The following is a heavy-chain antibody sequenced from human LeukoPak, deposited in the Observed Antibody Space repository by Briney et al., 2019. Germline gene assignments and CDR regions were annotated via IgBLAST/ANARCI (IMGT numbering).Heavy chain of an antibody. V-gene: IGHV3-23*01. CDR2: ISGSGGST. J-gene: IGHJ4*02. CDR3: AKDPQRGSPYCFDY. Sequence: PGGSLRLSCAASGFTFTSYAMSWVRQAPGKGLEWVSSISGSGGSTFYVDSVKGRFTISRDNTKNTLYLQMNSLRAEDTALYYCAKDPQRGSPYCFDYWGQGTLVTVSS. D-gene: IGHD1-26*01. CDR1: GFTFTSYA.